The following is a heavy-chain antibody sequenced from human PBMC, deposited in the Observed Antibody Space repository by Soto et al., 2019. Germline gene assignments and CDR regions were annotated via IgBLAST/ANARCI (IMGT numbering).Heavy chain of an antibody. V-gene: IGHV1-2*04. CDR3: ARGRAIAVADDYGMDV. CDR2: INPNSGGT. J-gene: IGHJ6*02. D-gene: IGHD6-19*01. CDR1: GYTFTGYY. Sequence: QVQLVQSGAEVKKPGASVKVSCKASGYTFTGYYMHWVRQAPGQGLEWMGWINPNSGGTNYAQKFQGWVTLTRDTSISTAYMELSRLRSDDTAVYYCARGRAIAVADDYGMDVWGQGTTVTVSS.